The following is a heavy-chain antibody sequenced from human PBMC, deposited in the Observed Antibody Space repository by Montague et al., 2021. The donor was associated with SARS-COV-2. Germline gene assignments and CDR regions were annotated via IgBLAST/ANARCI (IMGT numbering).Heavy chain of an antibody. CDR1: GGSISSYY. V-gene: IGHV4-59*01. D-gene: IGHD3-3*01. CDR2: IYYSGST. CDR3: AGTYYDFWSGFIHYYYMDV. J-gene: IGHJ6*03. Sequence: SKTLSLTCTVSGGSISSYYWSWIRQPPGKGLEWIGYIYYSGSTNYNPSLKSRATISVDTSKNQFSLKLSSVTAADTAVYYCAGTYYDFWSGFIHYYYMDVWGKGTTVTVSS.